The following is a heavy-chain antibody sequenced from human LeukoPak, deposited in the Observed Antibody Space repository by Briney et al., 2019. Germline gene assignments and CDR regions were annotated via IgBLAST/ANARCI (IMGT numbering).Heavy chain of an antibody. D-gene: IGHD3-22*01. CDR3: AKDPTMIVVVIPDY. CDR2: ISGSGGST. CDR1: GFTFSSYA. V-gene: IGHV3-23*01. J-gene: IGHJ4*02. Sequence: GGSLRLSCAASGFTFSSYAMSWVRQAPGEGLEWVSAISGSGGSTYYADSVKGRFTISRDNSKNTLYLQMNSLRAEDTAVYYCAKDPTMIVVVIPDYWGQGTLVTVSS.